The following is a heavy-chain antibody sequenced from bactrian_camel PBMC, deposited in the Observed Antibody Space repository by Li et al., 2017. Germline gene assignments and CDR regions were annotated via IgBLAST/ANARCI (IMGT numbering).Heavy chain of an antibody. J-gene: IGHJ7*01. Sequence: QVQLVESGGDSVQAGGSLILSCVARRLLASTSCLAWFRQAPGKEREGVASAYTAGDSTYYADSVKGRFTVSLDNRKNTVYLQMNSLKVEDTALYYCVTDGGRCGGSCYGMDYWGKGTQVTVS. CDR1: RLLASTSC. CDR2: AYTAGDST. V-gene: IGHV3S54*01. D-gene: IGHD6*01.